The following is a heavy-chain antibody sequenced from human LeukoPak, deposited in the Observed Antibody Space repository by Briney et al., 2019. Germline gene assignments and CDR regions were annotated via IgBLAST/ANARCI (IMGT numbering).Heavy chain of an antibody. CDR3: ARPFRSSSGYLCDY. CDR1: GFTFSSYA. Sequence: GGSLRLSCAASGFTFSSYAMHWVRQAPGKGLEWVAVISYDGSNKYYADSVKGRFTISRDNSKNTLYLQMNSLRAEDTAVYYCARPFRSSSGYLCDYWGQGTLVTVSS. J-gene: IGHJ4*02. V-gene: IGHV3-30*04. D-gene: IGHD3-22*01. CDR2: ISYDGSNK.